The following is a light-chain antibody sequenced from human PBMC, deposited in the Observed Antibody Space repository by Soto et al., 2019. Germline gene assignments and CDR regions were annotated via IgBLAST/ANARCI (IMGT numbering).Light chain of an antibody. CDR2: GAS. J-gene: IGKJ1*01. Sequence: EVVLTQSPATLSLSPGERATLSCRASENVRTFVDWYQQKPGQAPRLLIHGASNRATGIPDRFSGSGSGTDFTLTISRMEPEDFAVYCCQQYGSSPRTFGQGTKVDIK. V-gene: IGKV3-20*01. CDR1: ENVRTF. CDR3: QQYGSSPRT.